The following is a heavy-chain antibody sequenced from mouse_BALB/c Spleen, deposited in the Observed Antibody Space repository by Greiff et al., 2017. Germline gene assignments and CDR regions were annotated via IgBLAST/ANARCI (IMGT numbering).Heavy chain of an antibody. CDR3: ARDLYGNFAY. D-gene: IGHD2-1*01. V-gene: IGHV2-9*02. Sequence: LQESGPGLVAPSQSLSITCTVSGFSLTSYGVHWVRQPPGKGLEWLGVIWAGGSTNYNSALMSRLSISKDNSKSQVFLKMNSLQTDDTAMYYCARDLYGNFAYWGQGTLVTVSA. J-gene: IGHJ3*01. CDR2: IWAGGST. CDR1: GFSLTSYG.